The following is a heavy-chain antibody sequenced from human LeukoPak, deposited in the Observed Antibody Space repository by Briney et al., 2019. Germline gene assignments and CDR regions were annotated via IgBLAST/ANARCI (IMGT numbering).Heavy chain of an antibody. Sequence: GGSLRLSCAASGFTFSSYEMNWVRQAPGKGLEWVSYINSSGSTIYYADSVKGRFTISRDNAKNSLYLQMNSLRAEDTAVYYCARMLGDYDSSGYYVDYWGQGTLVTVSS. CDR2: INSSGSTI. J-gene: IGHJ4*02. D-gene: IGHD3-22*01. V-gene: IGHV3-48*03. CDR3: ARMLGDYDSSGYYVDY. CDR1: GFTFSSYE.